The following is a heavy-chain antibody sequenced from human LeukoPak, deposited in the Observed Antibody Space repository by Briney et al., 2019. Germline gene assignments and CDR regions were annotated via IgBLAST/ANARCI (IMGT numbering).Heavy chain of an antibody. J-gene: IGHJ6*03. Sequence: ASVKVSCKASGYTFTSYGIRWVRQAPGQGLEWMGWISAYNGNTNYAQKLQGRVTMTTDTSTSTAYMELRSLRSDDTAVYYCARDRGYYDFWSGHSPDYYYYYYMDVWGKGTTVTVSS. CDR3: ARDRGYYDFWSGHSPDYYYYYYMDV. CDR1: GYTFTSYG. V-gene: IGHV1-18*01. D-gene: IGHD3-3*01. CDR2: ISAYNGNT.